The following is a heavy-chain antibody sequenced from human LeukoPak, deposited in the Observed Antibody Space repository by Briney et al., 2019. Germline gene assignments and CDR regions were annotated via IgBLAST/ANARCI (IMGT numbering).Heavy chain of an antibody. Sequence: GGSLRLSCAASGFTFSSYAMSWVRQAPGKGLEWVSAISGSGGSTYYADSVKGRFTISRDNSNNTLFLQMNSLRADDTALYYCAKGIRVGATTGHPDYWGQGTLVTVSS. D-gene: IGHD1-26*01. CDR1: GFTFSSYA. V-gene: IGHV3-23*01. J-gene: IGHJ4*02. CDR3: AKGIRVGATTGHPDY. CDR2: ISGSGGST.